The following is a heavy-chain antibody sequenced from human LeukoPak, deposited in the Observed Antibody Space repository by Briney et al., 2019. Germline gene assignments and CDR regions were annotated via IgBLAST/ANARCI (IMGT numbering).Heavy chain of an antibody. CDR3: ATDKGEGNFDWLRY. CDR2: LDPEDGET. CDR1: GYTLTELS. V-gene: IGHV1-24*01. J-gene: IGHJ4*02. Sequence: ASVKVSCKVSGYTLTELSMHWVRQAPGKGPEWMGGLDPEDGETIYAQKFQGRVTMTEDTSTDTAYMELSSLRSEDTAVYYCATDKGEGNFDWLRYWGQGTLVTVSS. D-gene: IGHD3-9*01.